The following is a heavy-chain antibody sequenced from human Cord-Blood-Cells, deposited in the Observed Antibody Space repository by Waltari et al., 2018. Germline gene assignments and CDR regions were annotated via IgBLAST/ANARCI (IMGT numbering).Heavy chain of an antibody. CDR2: IYHSGST. D-gene: IGHD2-15*01. CDR3: ARAGIWDDNWFDP. Sequence: QVQLQESGPGLVKPSETLSLTCTVSGYSISSGYYWGWIRQRPGKGLEWIGSIYHSGSTYYNPSLKSRVTISVDTSKNQFSLKLSSVTAADTAVYYCARAGIWDDNWFDPWGQGTLVTVSS. V-gene: IGHV4-38-2*02. CDR1: GYSISSGYY. J-gene: IGHJ5*02.